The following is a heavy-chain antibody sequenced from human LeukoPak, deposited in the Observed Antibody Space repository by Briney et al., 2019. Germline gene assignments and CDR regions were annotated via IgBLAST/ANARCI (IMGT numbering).Heavy chain of an antibody. CDR1: GFTFSSYW. CDR3: AREAQQWLGAFDI. V-gene: IGHV3-74*01. CDR2: INSDGSST. Sequence: GGSLRLSCAASGFTFSSYWIHWVRQAPGKGLVWVSRINSDGSSTSYADSVKGRFTISRDNAKNTLYLQMNSLRAEDTAVYYCAREAQQWLGAFDIWGQGTMVTVSS. J-gene: IGHJ3*02. D-gene: IGHD6-19*01.